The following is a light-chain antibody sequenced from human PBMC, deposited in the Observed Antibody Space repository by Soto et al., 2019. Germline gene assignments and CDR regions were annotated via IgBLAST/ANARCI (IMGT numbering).Light chain of an antibody. J-gene: IGKJ1*01. Sequence: EIVLTQSPGTLSLSPGERATLSCRASQSVNSNYLAWHQQKPGQAPRLLIYGASSRATGIPDRFSGSGSGTDFTLTISRLEPEDFAVYYCQQRSNWPWTFGQGTKVDIK. CDR3: QQRSNWPWT. CDR1: QSVNSNY. V-gene: IGKV3D-20*02. CDR2: GAS.